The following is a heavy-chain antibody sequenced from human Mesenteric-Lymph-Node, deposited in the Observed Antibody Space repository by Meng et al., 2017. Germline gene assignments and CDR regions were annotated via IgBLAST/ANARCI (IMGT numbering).Heavy chain of an antibody. CDR2: ISYDGSNK. V-gene: IGHV3-30*01. CDR1: GFTFSSYA. J-gene: IGHJ4*02. D-gene: IGHD6-19*01. Sequence: GGSLRLSCAASGFTFSSYAMHWVRQAPGKGLEWVAVISYDGSNKYYADSVKGRFTISRDNSKNTLYLQMNSLRAEDTAVYYCARGGLAVAGHDYWGQGTLVTVSS. CDR3: ARGGLAVAGHDY.